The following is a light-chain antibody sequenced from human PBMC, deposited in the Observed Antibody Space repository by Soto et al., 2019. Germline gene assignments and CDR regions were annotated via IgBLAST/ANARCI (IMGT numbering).Light chain of an antibody. V-gene: IGLV2-8*01. Sequence: QSALTKPPYASGSPGQSVTISCTATSSDVGGYNYVSWYQQHPGKAPKLMIHDVSKRPSGVPDRFSGSKSGNTASLTVSGLQAEDEADYYCSSHAGSSNYVVFGGGTKLTVL. CDR2: DVS. CDR1: SSDVGGYNY. J-gene: IGLJ2*01. CDR3: SSHAGSSNYVV.